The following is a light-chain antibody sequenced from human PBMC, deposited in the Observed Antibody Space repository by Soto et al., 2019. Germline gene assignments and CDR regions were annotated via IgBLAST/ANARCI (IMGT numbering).Light chain of an antibody. CDR3: QQYGSSPT. J-gene: IGKJ1*01. CDR2: DVS. Sequence: EIVLTQSPGTLSLSPGERSTLSCRSSQSVSSSYLAWYQQKPGQAPRLLIYDVSSRATGIPDRFSSSGSGTDFTLTISRLEHDDFAVYYCQQYGSSPTFGQGTKVEIK. V-gene: IGKV3-20*01. CDR1: QSVSSSY.